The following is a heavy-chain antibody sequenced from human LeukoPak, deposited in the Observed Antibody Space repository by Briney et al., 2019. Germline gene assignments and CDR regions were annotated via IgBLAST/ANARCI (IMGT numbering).Heavy chain of an antibody. CDR1: GYTFTGYG. CDR2: ISAYNGNT. J-gene: IGHJ1*01. Sequence: ASVKVSCKASGYTFTGYGITWVRQAPGQGLEWMGWISAYNGNTNYAQKLQGRVTMATDTSTTTAYMELRSLRSDDTAVYYCARDGYLGYFQHWGQGTLVTVSS. D-gene: IGHD5-12*01. CDR3: ARDGYLGYFQH. V-gene: IGHV1-18*01.